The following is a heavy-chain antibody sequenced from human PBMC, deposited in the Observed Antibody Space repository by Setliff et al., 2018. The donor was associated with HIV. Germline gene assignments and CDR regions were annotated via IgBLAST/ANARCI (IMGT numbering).Heavy chain of an antibody. D-gene: IGHD1-1*01. V-gene: IGHV3-30*07. CDR3: AKDGLAGYFES. CDR2: IWFDGSRK. J-gene: IGHJ4*02. Sequence: PGGSLRLSCVASGFTFSTFAMHWVRQAPGKGLEWVAVIWFDGSRKYYADSVKGRFTISRDTSNNTLYLQMNSLRAEDTAVYYCAKDGLAGYFESWGLGTLVTVSS. CDR1: GFTFSTFA.